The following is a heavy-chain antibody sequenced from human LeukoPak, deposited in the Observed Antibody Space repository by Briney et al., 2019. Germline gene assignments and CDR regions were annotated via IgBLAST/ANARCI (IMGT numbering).Heavy chain of an antibody. V-gene: IGHV7-4-1*02. D-gene: IGHD7-27*01. J-gene: IGHJ4*02. CDR3: ARDTGDYSSGYDFDY. CDR1: GYTFTSYT. CDR2: INTNTGNP. Sequence: GASVKVSCKASGYTFTSYTLNWVRQAPGQGLEWMGWINTNTGNPTYARGFTGRFVFSLDTSVSTAYLQISSLKAEDTAVYYCARDTGDYSSGYDFDYWGQGTLVTVSS.